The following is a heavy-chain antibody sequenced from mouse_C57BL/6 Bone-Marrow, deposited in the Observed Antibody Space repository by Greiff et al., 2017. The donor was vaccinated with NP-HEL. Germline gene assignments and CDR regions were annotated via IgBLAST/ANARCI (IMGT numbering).Heavy chain of an antibody. J-gene: IGHJ1*03. Sequence: EVMLVESGGDLVKPGGSLKLSCAASGFTFSSYGMSWVRQTPDKRLEWVATISSGGSYTYYPDSVKGRFTISRDNAKNTLYLQMSSLKSEDTAMYYCARQGLLRFLYFDVWGTGTTVTVSS. CDR3: ARQGLLRFLYFDV. D-gene: IGHD1-1*01. CDR1: GFTFSSYG. V-gene: IGHV5-6*02. CDR2: ISSGGSYT.